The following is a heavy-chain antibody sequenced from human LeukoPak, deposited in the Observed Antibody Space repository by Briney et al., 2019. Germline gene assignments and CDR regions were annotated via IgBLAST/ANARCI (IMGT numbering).Heavy chain of an antibody. Sequence: PGGSLRLSCAASRFNFSTYWMHWVRQVPGKGLEWVSGISWNSDSKHYADSVKGRFTISRDNAKNSLFLQMNSLRPEDTAVYYCAKDFSSGYYYFDYWGQGTLVTVSS. CDR2: ISWNSDSK. D-gene: IGHD3-22*01. V-gene: IGHV3-9*01. J-gene: IGHJ4*02. CDR3: AKDFSSGYYYFDY. CDR1: RFNFSTYW.